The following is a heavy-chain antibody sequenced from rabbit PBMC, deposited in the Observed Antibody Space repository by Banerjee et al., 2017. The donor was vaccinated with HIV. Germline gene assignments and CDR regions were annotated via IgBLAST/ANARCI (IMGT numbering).Heavy chain of an antibody. CDR1: GFSFSSGYY. J-gene: IGHJ3*01. D-gene: IGHD8-1*01. V-gene: IGHV1S45*01. CDR2: IGAGSSGST. CDR3: ARPDGYSYYTL. Sequence: QEQLVESGGGLVQPEGSLTLTCTASGFSFSSGYYMCWVRQAPGKGLELIACIGAGSSGSTYYASWAKGRFTASKTSSTTVTLQMTSLTAADTATYFCARPDGYSYYTLWGQGTLVTVS.